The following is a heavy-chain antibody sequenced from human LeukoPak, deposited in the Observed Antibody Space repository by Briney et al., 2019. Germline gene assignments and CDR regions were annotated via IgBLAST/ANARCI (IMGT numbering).Heavy chain of an antibody. D-gene: IGHD6-13*01. CDR3: ARDRGIAAAGTTFDY. J-gene: IGHJ4*02. Sequence: GASVKVSCKASGYTFTSYGISWVRQAPGQGLEWMGWISAYNGNTNYAQKLQGRVTMTTDTSTSTAYMELRSLRSDDTAVYYCARDRGIAAAGTTFDYWGQGTLVTVSS. CDR2: ISAYNGNT. V-gene: IGHV1-18*01. CDR1: GYTFTSYG.